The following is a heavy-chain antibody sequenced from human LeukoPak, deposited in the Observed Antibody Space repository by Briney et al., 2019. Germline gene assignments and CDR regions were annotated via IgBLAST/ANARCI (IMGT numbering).Heavy chain of an antibody. CDR1: GGSISRYY. V-gene: IGHV4-59*08. CDR2: IYYSGST. J-gene: IGHJ6*02. Sequence: SETLSLTCTVSGGSISRYYWSWIRQPPGKGLEWIGYIYYSGSTNYNPSLKSRVTISVDTSKNQFSLKLSSVTAADTAVYYCARLHYYYGMDVWGQGTTVTVSS. CDR3: ARLHYYYGMDV.